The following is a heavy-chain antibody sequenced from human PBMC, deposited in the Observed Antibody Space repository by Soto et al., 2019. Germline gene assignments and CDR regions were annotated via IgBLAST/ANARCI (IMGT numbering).Heavy chain of an antibody. D-gene: IGHD3-9*01. CDR3: TRLIHILTGPHPYYYYXMDV. J-gene: IGHJ6*02. CDR2: IRSKANSYAT. Sequence: PGGSLTLSCAACGFSFSGSAMHGVLQASGEGLEWVGRIRSKANSYATAYAASVKGRFTISRDDSKNTAYLQINSMKTEDTAVYHCTRLIHILTGPHPYYYYXMDVWGQGTTVTVSS. V-gene: IGHV3-73*01. CDR1: GFSFSGSA.